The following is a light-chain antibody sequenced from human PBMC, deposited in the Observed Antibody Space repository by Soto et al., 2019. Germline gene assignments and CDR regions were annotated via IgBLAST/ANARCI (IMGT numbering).Light chain of an antibody. CDR2: DAS. CDR3: QKYNSISLLT. Sequence: DIQMTQSPSTLSASVGDRVTITCRASQSISSWLAWYQQKPGKAPKLLIYDASSLESGVPSRFSGSGSGTEFTLTITRLQPDDFATYYCQKYNSISLLTFGGGTKVDI. V-gene: IGKV1-5*01. CDR1: QSISSW. J-gene: IGKJ4*01.